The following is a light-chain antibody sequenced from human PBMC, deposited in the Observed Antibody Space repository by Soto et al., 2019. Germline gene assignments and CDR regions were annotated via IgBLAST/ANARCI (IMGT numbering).Light chain of an antibody. CDR2: GAS. CDR1: QNIRNN. J-gene: IGKJ1*01. V-gene: IGKV3-15*01. CDR3: QQYNNWPPWT. Sequence: EVVMTQSPASLSVSPGERVTLSCRASQNIRNNLAWYQQKHGQSPRLLISGASTGEAGVPGRFSGSGSGTEFTLLISSLQSEDFAIYYCQQYNNWPPWTFGQGTKV.